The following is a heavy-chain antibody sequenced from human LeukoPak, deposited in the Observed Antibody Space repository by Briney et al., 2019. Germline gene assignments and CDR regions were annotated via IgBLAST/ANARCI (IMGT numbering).Heavy chain of an antibody. V-gene: IGHV4-31*11. Sequence: SETLSLTCAVYGGSFSGYYWSWIRQHPGKGLEWIGYIYYSGSTYYNPSLKSRVTISVDTSKNQFSLKLSSVTAADTAVYYCASYGDYYYGMDVWGQGTTVTVSS. CDR1: GGSFSGYY. J-gene: IGHJ6*02. D-gene: IGHD4-17*01. CDR3: ASYGDYYYGMDV. CDR2: IYYSGST.